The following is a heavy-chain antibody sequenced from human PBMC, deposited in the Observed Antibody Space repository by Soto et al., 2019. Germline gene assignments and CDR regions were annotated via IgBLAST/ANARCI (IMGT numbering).Heavy chain of an antibody. CDR2: ISAYNGNT. CDR1: GYTFTSYG. Sequence: ASVKVSCKASGYTFTSYGISWVRQAPGQGLEWMGWISAYNGNTNYAQKLQGRVTMTTDTSTSTAYMELRSLRSDDTAVYYCARDRVYYGSGSYWDMGYWGQGTLVTVSS. J-gene: IGHJ4*02. V-gene: IGHV1-18*01. CDR3: ARDRVYYGSGSYWDMGY. D-gene: IGHD3-10*01.